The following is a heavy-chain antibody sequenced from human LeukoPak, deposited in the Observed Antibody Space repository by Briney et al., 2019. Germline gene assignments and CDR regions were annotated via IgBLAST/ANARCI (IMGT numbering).Heavy chain of an antibody. CDR3: AKSMAMTGTLFDY. CDR1: GFTFSNYA. CDR2: IRGSGAST. Sequence: QPGGSLRLSCAASGFTFSNYAMSWVRQAPGKGLEWVSGIRGSGASTYYADSVKGRFTISRDTSKNTLYLQMNSLRAEDTAVYYCAKSMAMTGTLFDYWGQGTLVTVSS. D-gene: IGHD1-1*01. V-gene: IGHV3-23*01. J-gene: IGHJ4*02.